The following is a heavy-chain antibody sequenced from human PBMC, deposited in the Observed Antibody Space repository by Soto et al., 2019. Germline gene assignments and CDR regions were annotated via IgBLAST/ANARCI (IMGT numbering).Heavy chain of an antibody. D-gene: IGHD4-4*01. Sequence: EVQLEESGGGLVQPGGSLRLSCVVSGFSVSRNYMSWVRQAPGKGLEWVSVIYSGGSTYYAASVKGRFTISRHNSKNTLYLQMNSLRAEDTAVYYCARGGNPNYYWGQGTLVTVSS. CDR2: IYSGGST. V-gene: IGHV3-53*04. J-gene: IGHJ4*02. CDR3: ARGGNPNYY. CDR1: GFSVSRNY.